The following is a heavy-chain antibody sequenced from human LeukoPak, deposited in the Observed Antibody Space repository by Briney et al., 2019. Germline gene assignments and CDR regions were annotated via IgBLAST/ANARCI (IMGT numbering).Heavy chain of an antibody. V-gene: IGHV4-59*08. D-gene: IGHD2-15*01. CDR1: GGSISSYY. CDR3: ARSKGRYFDL. J-gene: IGHJ2*01. CDR2: IYYSGST. Sequence: SETLSLTCTVSGGSISSYYWSWIRQPPGKGLEWIGYIYYSGSTNYNPSLKSRVTITVDTSKNQFSLKLSSVTAADTAVYYCARSKGRYFDLWGRGTLVTVSS.